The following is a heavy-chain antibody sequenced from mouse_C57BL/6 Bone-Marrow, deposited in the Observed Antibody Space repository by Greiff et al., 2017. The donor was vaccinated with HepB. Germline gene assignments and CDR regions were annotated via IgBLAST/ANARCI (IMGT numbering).Heavy chain of an antibody. J-gene: IGHJ1*03. CDR1: GFTFSDFY. V-gene: IGHV7-1*01. CDR3: AREPYYGSSYDWYFDV. D-gene: IGHD1-1*01. Sequence: EVKLLESGGGLVQSGRSLRLSCATSGFTFSDFYMEWVRQAPGKGLEWIAASRNKANDYTTEYSASVKGRFIVSRDTSQSILYLQMNALRAEDTAIYYCAREPYYGSSYDWYFDVWGTGTTVTVSS. CDR2: SRNKANDYTT.